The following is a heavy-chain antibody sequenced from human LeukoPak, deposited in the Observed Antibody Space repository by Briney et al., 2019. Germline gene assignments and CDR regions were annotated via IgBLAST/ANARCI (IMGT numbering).Heavy chain of an antibody. CDR1: GGSISSGSYY. D-gene: IGHD2-2*01. Sequence: SQTLSLTCTVSGGSISSGSYYWSWIRQPAGKGLEWIGRIYTSGSTNYNPSLKSRVTISVDTSKNQFSLKLSSVTAADTAVYYCGVVPAAMSYYYYYMDVWGKGTTVTVSS. J-gene: IGHJ6*03. CDR2: IYTSGST. V-gene: IGHV4-61*02. CDR3: GVVPAAMSYYYYYMDV.